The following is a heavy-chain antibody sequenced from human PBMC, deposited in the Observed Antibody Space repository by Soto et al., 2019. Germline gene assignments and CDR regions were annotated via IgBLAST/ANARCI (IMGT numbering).Heavy chain of an antibody. V-gene: IGHV4-34*01. CDR2: INHSGST. D-gene: IGHD3-3*01. CDR1: DGCSSGCY. J-gene: IGHJ6*03. CDR3: ARGRHFYFWSDYLGYDYYDLAF. Sequence: CGVGDGCSSGCYWSRISKKTGKGLEWIGEINHSGSTNYNPSLKSRVTISVDTSKNQSSLKLSSVTAADTAVYYCARGRHFYFWSDYLGYDYYDLAFLCKGTTVPVSS.